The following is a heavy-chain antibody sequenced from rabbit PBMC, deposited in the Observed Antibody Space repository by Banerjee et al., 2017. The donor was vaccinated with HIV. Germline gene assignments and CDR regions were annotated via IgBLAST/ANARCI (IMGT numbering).Heavy chain of an antibody. Sequence: QSLEESGGGLVKPGGTLTLSCKASGFDFSSTYYMYWARQAPGKGLEWIACIVPGSGVTFYASWAKGRFTISKTSSTTVTLQMTSLTVADTATYFCARNSGLWGPGTLVTVS. CDR3: ARNSGL. D-gene: IGHD4-1*01. V-gene: IGHV1S40*01. J-gene: IGHJ6*01. CDR1: GFDFSSTYY. CDR2: IVPGSGVT.